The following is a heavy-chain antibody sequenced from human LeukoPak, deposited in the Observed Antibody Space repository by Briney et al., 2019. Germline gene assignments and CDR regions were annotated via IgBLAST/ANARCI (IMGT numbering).Heavy chain of an antibody. CDR3: ARDRRTGTTPDSFDI. CDR1: GFTFSNDW. Sequence: PGGSLRLSCAASGFTFSNDWMHWVRHAPGKGLVCVSRINTDGSTTTYAGSVKGRFTISRDNAKNSLYLQMNSLSADDTALYYCARDRRTGTTPDSFDIWGQGTMVTVSS. CDR2: INTDGSTT. J-gene: IGHJ3*02. V-gene: IGHV3-74*01. D-gene: IGHD1-7*01.